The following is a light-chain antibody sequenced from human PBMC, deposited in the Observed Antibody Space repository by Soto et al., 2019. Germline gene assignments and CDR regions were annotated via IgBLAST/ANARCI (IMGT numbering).Light chain of an antibody. CDR1: SSDVGGYKY. CDR3: SSYTSSSTLVV. J-gene: IGLJ2*01. CDR2: DVT. Sequence: QSALTQPASVSGSPGQSITISCTGTSSDVGGYKYVSWYQQHPGKAPKLMIYDVTNRPSGVSNRFSGSKSGNTASLTISGLQAEDEADYYFSSYTSSSTLVVFGGGTKLTVL. V-gene: IGLV2-14*01.